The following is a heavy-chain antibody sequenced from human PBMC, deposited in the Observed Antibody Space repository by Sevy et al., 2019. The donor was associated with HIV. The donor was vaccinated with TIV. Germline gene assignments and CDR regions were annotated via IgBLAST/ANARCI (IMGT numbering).Heavy chain of an antibody. J-gene: IGHJ4*02. CDR2: IRSKAYGGTT. D-gene: IGHD2-2*01. V-gene: IGHV3-49*04. CDR3: TGGGRCSSNSCRYYFDY. Sequence: QLGGSLRLSCTASGFTFGDYGMNWVRQAPGKGLEWVSFIRSKAYGGTTEYAASVKGRFTISRDDSKSIACLQMNSLKTEDTAVYYCTGGGRCSSNSCRYYFDYWGQGTLVTVSS. CDR1: GFTFGDYG.